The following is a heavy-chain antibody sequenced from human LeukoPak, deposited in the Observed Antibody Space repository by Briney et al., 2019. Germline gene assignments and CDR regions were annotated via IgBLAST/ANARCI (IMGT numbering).Heavy chain of an antibody. CDR1: GGTFSSYA. Sequence: SVKVSCKASGGTFSSYAISWVRQAPGQGLEWMGRIIPILGIANYAQKFQGRVTITADKSTSTAYMELSSLRSEDTAVYYCARGSGYCSSTSCLWDYYYYYGMDVWGQGTTVTVYS. V-gene: IGHV1-69*04. CDR3: ARGSGYCSSTSCLWDYYYYYGMDV. CDR2: IIPILGIA. J-gene: IGHJ6*02. D-gene: IGHD2-2*01.